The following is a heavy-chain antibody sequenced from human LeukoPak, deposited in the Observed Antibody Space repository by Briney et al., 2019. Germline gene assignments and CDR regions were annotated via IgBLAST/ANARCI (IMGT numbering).Heavy chain of an antibody. CDR3: ARVRYCSSTSCYEDAFDI. Sequence: PSETLSLTCAVYGGSFSPYYWSWIRQSPDKGLEWIGEINHSRSTNYNPSLKSRVTISVDTSKNQFSLKLSSVTAADTAVYYCARVRYCSSTSCYEDAFDIWGQGTMVTVSS. J-gene: IGHJ3*02. CDR2: INHSRST. V-gene: IGHV4-34*01. CDR1: GGSFSPYY. D-gene: IGHD2-2*01.